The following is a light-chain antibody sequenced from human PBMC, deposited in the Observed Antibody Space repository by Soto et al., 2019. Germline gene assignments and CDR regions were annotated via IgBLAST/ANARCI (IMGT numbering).Light chain of an antibody. J-gene: IGLJ2*01. CDR2: DVS. Sequence: QSALTQPASVSGSPGQWITISCTGTSSDVGGYNYVSWYQQHPGKAPKLMIYDVSNRPSGVSNRFSGSKSGNTASLTISGLQAEDEADYDCSSYTSSSTRVFVGGTKLTVL. V-gene: IGLV2-14*01. CDR3: SSYTSSSTRV. CDR1: SSDVGGYNY.